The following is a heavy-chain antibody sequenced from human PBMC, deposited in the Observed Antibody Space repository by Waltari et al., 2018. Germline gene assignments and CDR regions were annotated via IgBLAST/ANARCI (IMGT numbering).Heavy chain of an antibody. CDR3: AREVAGNLKYFDY. CDR2: IIGMGDVT. V-gene: IGHV3-23*01. Sequence: EVQLLDSGGGLIQPGGSLRLSCSASGFTFSNYAMSWVRQAPGKGLEWVSGIIGMGDVTNSAASVKGRFTISRDNSKNTLYLQMNSLRAEDTALYYCAREVAGNLKYFDYWGQGTLVTVSS. D-gene: IGHD2-15*01. J-gene: IGHJ4*02. CDR1: GFTFSNYA.